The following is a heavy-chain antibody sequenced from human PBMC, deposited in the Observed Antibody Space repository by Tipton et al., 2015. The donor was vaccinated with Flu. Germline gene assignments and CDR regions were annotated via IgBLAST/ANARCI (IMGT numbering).Heavy chain of an antibody. V-gene: IGHV4-4*02. CDR2: IHHSGTT. CDR1: GGSISSNNW. D-gene: IGHD1-26*01. CDR3: TSNRGSGSYFDS. Sequence: TLSLTCAVSGGSISSNNWWSWVRQSPGRGLEWIGEIHHSGTTNYDPSLESRVTISVDKSKNQFSLTLNSVTAADTATYYCTSNRGSGSYFDSWGQGTLVTVSS. J-gene: IGHJ4*02.